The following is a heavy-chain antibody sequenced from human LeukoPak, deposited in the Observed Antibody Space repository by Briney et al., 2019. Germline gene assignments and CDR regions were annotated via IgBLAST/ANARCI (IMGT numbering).Heavy chain of an antibody. CDR2: ISSSSSYI. V-gene: IGHV3-21*01. CDR1: GFTFSSYS. CDR3: ANGGGARYCSSTSCYTEGGY. D-gene: IGHD2-2*02. J-gene: IGHJ4*02. Sequence: GGSLRLSCAASGFTFSSYSMNWVRQAPGKGLEWVSSISSSSSYIYYADSVKGRFTISRNNAKNSLYLQMNSLRAEDTAVYYCANGGGARYCSSTSCYTEGGYWGQGTLVTVSS.